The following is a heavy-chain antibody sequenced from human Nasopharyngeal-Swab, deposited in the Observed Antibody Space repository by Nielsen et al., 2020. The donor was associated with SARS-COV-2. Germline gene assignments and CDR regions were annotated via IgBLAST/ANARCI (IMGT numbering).Heavy chain of an antibody. CDR2: AGGNDGST. Sequence: GGSLRLSCAASGFGFSAFAMSWVRQAPWKGLEWVSAAGGNDGSTFYADSVRGRFTISRDNSKNTLYLQMNSLRAEDTALYYCAKKYGTRGWYVGLDYWGQGTQVTVSS. D-gene: IGHD6-19*01. CDR3: AKKYGTRGWYVGLDY. CDR1: GFGFSAFA. J-gene: IGHJ4*02. V-gene: IGHV3-23*01.